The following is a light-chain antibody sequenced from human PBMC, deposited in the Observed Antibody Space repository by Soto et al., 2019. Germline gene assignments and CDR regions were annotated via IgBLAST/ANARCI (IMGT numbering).Light chain of an antibody. J-gene: IGLJ3*02. Sequence: QAVVTQPPSASGTPGQSVTISCSGSNSNIGSNTVNWYQQLPGTAPKLLVYSNDQRPSGVPDRFSASKSGTSAFLAISGLQSDDEADYDCAVWDDSLNAWVFGGGTKLTVL. CDR1: NSNIGSNT. CDR3: AVWDDSLNAWV. CDR2: SND. V-gene: IGLV1-44*01.